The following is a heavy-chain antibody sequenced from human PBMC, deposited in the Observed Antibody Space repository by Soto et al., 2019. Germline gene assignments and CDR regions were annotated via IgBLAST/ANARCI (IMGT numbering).Heavy chain of an antibody. CDR3: ASGGGDDGIGWYGAFDF. CDR1: GFTFNSYA. Sequence: EVQLLESGGGLVQPGGSLRLSCAASGFTFNSYAMSWVRQAPGKGLEWVSAISGSGGSTYYADSVKGRFTISRDNSKNTQNLQMNSMRVGDTAVYDCASGGGDDGIGWYGAFDFWGQGTMVTVSS. CDR2: ISGSGGST. V-gene: IGHV3-23*01. J-gene: IGHJ3*01. D-gene: IGHD6-19*01.